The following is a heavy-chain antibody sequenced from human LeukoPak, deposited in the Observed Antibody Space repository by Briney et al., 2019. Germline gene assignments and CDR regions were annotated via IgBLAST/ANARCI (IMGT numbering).Heavy chain of an antibody. Sequence: PGGSLRLSCAASKFAFSSYAMNWVRQAPGKGLQWVSTISGGGGGTYYADSVKGRFTISRDNSKNTLYLQVNSLRAEDTAVYYCAKGGKWDVTPFDYWGQGTLVTVSS. J-gene: IGHJ4*02. CDR3: AKGGKWDVTPFDY. D-gene: IGHD1-26*01. CDR1: KFAFSSYA. V-gene: IGHV3-23*01. CDR2: ISGGGGGT.